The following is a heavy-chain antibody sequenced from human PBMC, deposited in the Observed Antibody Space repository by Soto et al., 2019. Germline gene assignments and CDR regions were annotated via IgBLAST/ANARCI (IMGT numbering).Heavy chain of an antibody. Sequence: PSETLSLTCTVSGGSISSYYWSWIRQPPGKGLEWIGYIYYSGSTNYNPSLKSRVTISVDTSKNQFSLKLGSVTAADTAVYYCAGYNWNYELVAFDIWGQGTMVTVSS. CDR1: GGSISSYY. J-gene: IGHJ3*02. CDR3: AGYNWNYELVAFDI. CDR2: IYYSGST. V-gene: IGHV4-59*01. D-gene: IGHD1-7*01.